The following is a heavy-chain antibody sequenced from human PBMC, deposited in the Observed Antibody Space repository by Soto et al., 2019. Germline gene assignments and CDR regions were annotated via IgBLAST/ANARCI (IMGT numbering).Heavy chain of an antibody. Sequence: WASVKVSGKASGYTFISYAIHWVRQAPGQRLEWMGWINAGNGNTKYSQKFQGRVTITRDTSASTAYMELTSLRSEDTAVYYCARAPQGISYFDYWGLGTLV. V-gene: IGHV1-3*01. CDR3: ARAPQGISYFDY. CDR1: GYTFISYA. CDR2: INAGNGNT. J-gene: IGHJ4*02.